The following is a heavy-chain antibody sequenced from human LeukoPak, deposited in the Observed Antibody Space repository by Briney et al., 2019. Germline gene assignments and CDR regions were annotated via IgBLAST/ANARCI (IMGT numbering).Heavy chain of an antibody. Sequence: PGGSLRLSCVGSGFSFSSYWMTWVRQAPGKGLEWVANINQDGTEKNYVDSVKGRFTISRDNAKNSLYLQMNSLRAEDTAVYYCARNMGDYWGQGTLVTVSS. CDR1: GFSFSSYW. J-gene: IGHJ4*02. CDR3: ARNMGDY. D-gene: IGHD2/OR15-2a*01. V-gene: IGHV3-7*04. CDR2: INQDGTEK.